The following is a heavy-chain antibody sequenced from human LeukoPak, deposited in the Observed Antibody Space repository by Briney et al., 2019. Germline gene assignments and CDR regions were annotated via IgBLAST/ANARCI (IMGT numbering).Heavy chain of an antibody. J-gene: IGHJ4*02. CDR3: ARRHYGSGNIDS. CDR2: IYTNGHI. Sequence: PGGSLRLSCAASGFTFSSYSMNWVRQPPGKGLEWIGDIYTNGHISYNPSLKSRAAISVDTSKNQFSLNLSSVTAADTAVYYCARRHYGSGNIDSWGQGTLVTVSS. CDR1: GFTFSSYS. V-gene: IGHV4-4*08. D-gene: IGHD3-10*01.